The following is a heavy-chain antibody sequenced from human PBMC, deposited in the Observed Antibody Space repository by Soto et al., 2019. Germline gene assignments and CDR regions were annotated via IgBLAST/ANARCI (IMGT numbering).Heavy chain of an antibody. D-gene: IGHD3-16*02. CDR3: ARVRRADTYRRDSGMDV. Sequence: QVQLQESGPGLVKPSQTLSLTCTVSGDSISSTDYYWGWVRQHPGKGLEWIGYIYYSGSSYYNPSLKTGVTISVDTSKNQFSLKLNSVTAADTAVYYCARVRRADTYRRDSGMDVWGQGTMVSVSS. CDR2: IYYSGSS. V-gene: IGHV4-31*03. CDR1: GDSISSTDYY. J-gene: IGHJ6*02.